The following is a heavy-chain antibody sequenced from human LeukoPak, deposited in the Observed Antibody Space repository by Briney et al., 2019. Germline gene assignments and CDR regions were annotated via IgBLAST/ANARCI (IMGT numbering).Heavy chain of an antibody. CDR2: ISGTSNYI. CDR3: AKDESGDNDAFDI. CDR1: GFTFSDYT. Sequence: GGSLRLSCAASGFTFSDYTMNWVRLAPGKGLEWVSSISGTSNYIYYADSVKGRFTISRGNAKNSLYLQMNSLRVEDTAVYYCAKDESGDNDAFDIWGQGTMVTVSS. V-gene: IGHV3-21*01. D-gene: IGHD2-21*01. J-gene: IGHJ3*02.